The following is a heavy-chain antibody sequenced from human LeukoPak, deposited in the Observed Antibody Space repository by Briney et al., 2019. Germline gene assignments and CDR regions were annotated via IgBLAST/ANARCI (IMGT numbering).Heavy chain of an antibody. D-gene: IGHD1-26*01. V-gene: IGHV1-18*01. CDR1: GYTFTRYG. CDR2: ISGYNGNT. Sequence: ASVKVSCKAFGYTFTRYGVSWVRQAPGQGLEWIGWISGYNGNTNYVQKLQGRVTMTTDTSTSTAYMELRSLRSDDTAVYYCARDIKRSRARWENLGFDPWGQGTLVTVSS. J-gene: IGHJ5*02. CDR3: ARDIKRSRARWENLGFDP.